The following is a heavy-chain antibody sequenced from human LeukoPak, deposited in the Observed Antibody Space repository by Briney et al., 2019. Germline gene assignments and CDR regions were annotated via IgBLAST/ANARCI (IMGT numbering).Heavy chain of an antibody. CDR2: IYYSGST. V-gene: IGHV4-30-4*08. D-gene: IGHD3-3*01. CDR3: ARGRPPPGGDFWSGYYYWFDP. CDR1: GGSISSGDYY. Sequence: PSETLSLTCTVSGGSISSGDYYWSWIRQPPGKGLEWIRYIYYSGSTYYNPSLKSRVTISVDTSKNQFSLKLSSVTAADTAVYYCARGRPPPGGDFWSGYYYWFDPWGQGTLVTASS. J-gene: IGHJ5*02.